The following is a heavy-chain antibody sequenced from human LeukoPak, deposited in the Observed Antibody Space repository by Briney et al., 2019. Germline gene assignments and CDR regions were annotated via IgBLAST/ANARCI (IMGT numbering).Heavy chain of an antibody. D-gene: IGHD7-27*01. Sequence: GGSLSLLCVASGFPFYNAQMICPPHAPGKGLEWLGRIKSETDRVITDYVAPVKGRFTISRDDSKHTVNLQVNSLKTADTGVYHCTTGNWGYFSFWCQGTLVIVSS. J-gene: IGHJ4*02. CDR2: IKSETDRVIT. CDR1: GFPFYNAQ. CDR3: TTGNWGYFSF. V-gene: IGHV3-15*01.